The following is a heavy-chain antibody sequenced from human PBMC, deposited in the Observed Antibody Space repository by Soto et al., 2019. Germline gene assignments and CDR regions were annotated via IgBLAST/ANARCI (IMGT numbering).Heavy chain of an antibody. CDR2: IRDDAEKI. D-gene: IGHD3-22*01. V-gene: IGHV3-30*04. J-gene: IGHJ4*02. CDR1: GFTFSRYA. CDR3: ARTSIVDYDRGGGGYYRHFDY. Sequence: PGGSLRLSCAASGFTFSRYAMHWVRQAPSKGPEWVALIRDDAEKIYYSDSVKGRFTISRDNSRNALYLQMNSLRPEDTAVYYCARTSIVDYDRGGGGYYRHFDYWGQGTLVTVSS.